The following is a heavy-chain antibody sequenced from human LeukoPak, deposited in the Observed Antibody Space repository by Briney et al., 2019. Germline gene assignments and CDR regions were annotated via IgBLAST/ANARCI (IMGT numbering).Heavy chain of an antibody. CDR3: ARRESNWFDP. V-gene: IGHV4-39*01. CDR2: IYYSGST. J-gene: IGHJ5*02. CDR1: GGSISSSSYY. Sequence: PETLSLTSTVSGGSISSSSYYWGWIRQPPGKGLEWIGSIYYSGSTYYNPSLKSRVTISVDTSKNQFSLKLSSVTAADTAVYYCARRESNWFDPWGQGTLVTVSS.